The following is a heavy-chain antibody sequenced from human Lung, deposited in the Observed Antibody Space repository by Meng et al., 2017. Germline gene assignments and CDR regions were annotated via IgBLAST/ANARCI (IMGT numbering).Heavy chain of an antibody. Sequence: GESLKISCAASGFTFSSYWMHWVREAPGKGLVWVSHINSDGSSTSYADSVKGRFTISRDNAKNTLYLQMNSLRAEDTAVYYCARSYCTSSSCPVDYWGQGTLVTFSS. CDR2: INSDGSST. D-gene: IGHD2-2*01. CDR3: ARSYCTSSSCPVDY. V-gene: IGHV3-74*01. CDR1: GFTFSSYW. J-gene: IGHJ4*02.